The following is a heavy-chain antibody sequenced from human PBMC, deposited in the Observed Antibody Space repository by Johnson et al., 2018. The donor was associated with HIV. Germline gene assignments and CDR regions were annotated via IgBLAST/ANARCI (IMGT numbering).Heavy chain of an antibody. J-gene: IGHJ3*02. Sequence: VQLVESGGGLVQPGRSLRLSCAASGFTFDDYAMHWVRQAPGKGLEWVSGISWNSGSIGYADSVKGRFTISRDNAKNSLYLQMNSLRAEDTALYYCARGGDDAFDIWGQGTMVTVSS. V-gene: IGHV3-9*01. CDR1: GFTFDDYA. CDR2: ISWNSGSI. D-gene: IGHD7-27*01. CDR3: ARGGDDAFDI.